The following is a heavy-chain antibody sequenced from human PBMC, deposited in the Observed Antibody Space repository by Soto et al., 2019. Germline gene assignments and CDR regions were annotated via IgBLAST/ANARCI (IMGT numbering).Heavy chain of an antibody. CDR2: ISSSSSYI. CDR1: GFTFSSYS. Sequence: TGGSLRLSCAASGFTFSSYSMNWVRQAPGKGLEWVSSISSSSSYIYYADSVKGRFTISRDNAKNSLYLQMNSLRAEDTAVYYCARGADPGMDVWGQGTTVTVSS. J-gene: IGHJ6*02. CDR3: ARGADPGMDV. V-gene: IGHV3-21*01.